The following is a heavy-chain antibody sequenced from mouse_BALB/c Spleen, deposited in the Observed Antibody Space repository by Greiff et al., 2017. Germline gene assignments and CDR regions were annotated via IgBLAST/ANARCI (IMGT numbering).Heavy chain of an antibody. CDR1: GYAFTNYL. V-gene: IGHV1-54*01. Sequence: VQLQQSGAELVMPGTSVKVSCKASGYAFTNYLIEWVKQRPGQGLEWIGVINPGSGGTNYNEKFKGKATLTADKSSSTAYMQLSSLTSDDSAVYFCALTGFYAMDYWGQGTSVTVSS. CDR2: INPGSGGT. D-gene: IGHD4-1*01. CDR3: ALTGFYAMDY. J-gene: IGHJ4*01.